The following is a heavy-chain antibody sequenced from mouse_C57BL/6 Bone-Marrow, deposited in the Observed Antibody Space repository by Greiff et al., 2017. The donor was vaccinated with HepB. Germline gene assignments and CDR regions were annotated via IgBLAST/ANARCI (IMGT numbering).Heavy chain of an antibody. J-gene: IGHJ1*03. CDR3: ARAPIYYGKSYWYFDV. CDR1: GFSLTSYG. CDR2: IWSDGST. V-gene: IGHV2-6*03. Sequence: VQLKESGPGLVAPSQRLSITCTVSGFSLTSYGVHWVRQPPGKGLEWLVVIWSDGSTTYNSALKSRLSISKDNSKSQVFLKMNSLQTDDTAMYYCARAPIYYGKSYWYFDVWGTGTTVTVSS. D-gene: IGHD2-1*01.